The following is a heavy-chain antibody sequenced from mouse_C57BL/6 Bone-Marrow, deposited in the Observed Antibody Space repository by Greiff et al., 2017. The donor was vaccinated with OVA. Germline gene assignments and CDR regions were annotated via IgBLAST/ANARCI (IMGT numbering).Heavy chain of an antibody. V-gene: IGHV5-15*01. CDR2: ISNLAYSI. Sequence: EVQVVESGGGLVQPGGSLKLSCAASGFTFSDYGMAWVRQAPRKGPEWVAFISNLAYSIYYADTVTGRFTISRENAKNTLYLEMSSLRSEDTAMYYCARHSGLLRYWYFDVWGTGTTVTVSS. J-gene: IGHJ1*03. CDR1: GFTFSDYG. D-gene: IGHD1-1*01. CDR3: ARHSGLLRYWYFDV.